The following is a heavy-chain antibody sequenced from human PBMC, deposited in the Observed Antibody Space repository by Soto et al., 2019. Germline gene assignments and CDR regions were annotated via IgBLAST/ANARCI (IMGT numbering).Heavy chain of an antibody. CDR2: ISAYNGNT. CDR3: AREGFRSSPAIPEWFEC. J-gene: IGHJ5*01. D-gene: IGHD6-6*01. CDR1: GYTFTSSG. V-gene: IGHV1-18*01. Sequence: ASVKVSCKASGYTFTSSGISLVRQAPVQGLEWMGWISAYNGNTNYAQKLQGRVTMTTDTSTSTAYMELRSLRSDDTAVYYCAREGFRSSPAIPEWFECSGQGTVDTVSS.